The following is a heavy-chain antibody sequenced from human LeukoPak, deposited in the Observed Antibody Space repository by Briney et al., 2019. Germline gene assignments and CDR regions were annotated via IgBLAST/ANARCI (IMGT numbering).Heavy chain of an antibody. Sequence: PGGSLRLSCAASGFTFSSYGMSWVRQAPGKGLEWVANIKQDGSEKYYVDSVKGRFTISRDNAKNSLYLQMNSLRAEDTAVYYCARGGQLLWFGESEDYWGQGTLVTVSS. CDR2: IKQDGSEK. V-gene: IGHV3-7*01. J-gene: IGHJ4*02. CDR1: GFTFSSYG. CDR3: ARGGQLLWFGESEDY. D-gene: IGHD3-10*01.